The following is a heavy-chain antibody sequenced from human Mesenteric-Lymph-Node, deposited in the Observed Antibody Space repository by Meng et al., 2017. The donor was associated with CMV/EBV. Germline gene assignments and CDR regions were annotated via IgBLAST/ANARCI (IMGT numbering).Heavy chain of an antibody. CDR3: TRIEVYDPDY. CDR2: IRSKTYGGTT. D-gene: IGHD5/OR15-5a*01. V-gene: IGHV3-49*04. J-gene: IGHJ4*02. Sequence: GSLRLSCTTSGFTFGDYAMNWVRQAPGKGLEWVGFIRSKTYGGTTEYAASVKDRFTISRDDSKSIAYLQMNSLKTEDTAVYFCTRIEVYDPDYWGQGTLVTVSS. CDR1: GFTFGDYA.